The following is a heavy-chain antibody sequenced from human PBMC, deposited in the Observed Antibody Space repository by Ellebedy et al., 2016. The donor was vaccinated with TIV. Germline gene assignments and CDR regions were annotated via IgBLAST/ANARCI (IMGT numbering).Heavy chain of an antibody. CDR2: VSSTGSTI. D-gene: IGHD2-21*02. Sequence: GESLKISXAASGFTFSDYYMSWIRQAPGKGLEWVSYVSSTGSTIYYADSVKGRFTISRDNAKNSLYLQMNSLRAEDSAVYFCARTTVTATPWFDPWGQGTLVTVSS. V-gene: IGHV3-11*04. CDR3: ARTTVTATPWFDP. CDR1: GFTFSDYY. J-gene: IGHJ5*02.